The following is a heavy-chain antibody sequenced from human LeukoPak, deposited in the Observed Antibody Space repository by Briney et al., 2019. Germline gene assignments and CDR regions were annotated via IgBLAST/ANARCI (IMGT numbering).Heavy chain of an antibody. Sequence: PGGSLRLSCAASGFTFSSYWMSWVRQAPGKGLEWVANIKQEGSEKYYVDSVKGRFTISRDNAKNSLYLQMNSLRAEDTAVYYCARGAAVAARYYYYYYMDVWGKGTTVTVSS. CDR3: ARGAAVAARYYYYYYMDV. CDR1: GFTFSSYW. CDR2: IKQEGSEK. J-gene: IGHJ6*03. D-gene: IGHD6-19*01. V-gene: IGHV3-7*01.